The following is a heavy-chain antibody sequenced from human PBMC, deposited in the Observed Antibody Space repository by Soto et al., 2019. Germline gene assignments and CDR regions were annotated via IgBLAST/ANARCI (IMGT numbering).Heavy chain of an antibody. CDR3: ARLIGNSWLDS. Sequence: PSETLSLTCNVSGGSISNSNYYWGWIRQPPGKGLEWIGSIYYTGNTYYNPSLKSRITISPDTSNNQLSLQLNSVTPDDTAVYYCARLIGNSWLDSGGQGTRVTVPS. J-gene: IGHJ5*01. CDR1: GGSISNSNYY. D-gene: IGHD4-4*01. CDR2: IYYTGNT. V-gene: IGHV4-39*01.